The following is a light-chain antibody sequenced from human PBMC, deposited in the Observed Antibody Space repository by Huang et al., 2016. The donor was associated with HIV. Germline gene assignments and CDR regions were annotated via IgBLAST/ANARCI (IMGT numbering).Light chain of an antibody. V-gene: IGKV1-27*01. Sequence: DIQMTQSPSSLSASVGDRVTITCRASQDIDAYLAWCQQKPGKVPKLLIYAASTLHSGLPSRFSGSGSGTHFTLIISSLQPEDVGTYYCQNYYDPPFTFGPGTKVTIK. CDR1: QDIDAY. CDR3: QNYYDPPFT. J-gene: IGKJ3*01. CDR2: AAS.